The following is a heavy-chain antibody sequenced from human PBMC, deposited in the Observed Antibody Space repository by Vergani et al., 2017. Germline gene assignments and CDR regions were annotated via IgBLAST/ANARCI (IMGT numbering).Heavy chain of an antibody. J-gene: IGHJ6*03. CDR1: GGTFSSYA. V-gene: IGHV1-69*12. D-gene: IGHD2-2*01. Sequence: QVQLVQSGAEVKKPGSSVKVSCKASGGTFSSYAISWVRQAPGQGLEWMGGIIPIFGTANYAQKFQGRVTITADESTSTAYMELSSLRSEDTAVYYCARDTGYCSSTSCLRDYYYYMDVWGKGTTVTVSS. CDR2: IIPIFGTA. CDR3: ARDTGYCSSTSCLRDYYYYMDV.